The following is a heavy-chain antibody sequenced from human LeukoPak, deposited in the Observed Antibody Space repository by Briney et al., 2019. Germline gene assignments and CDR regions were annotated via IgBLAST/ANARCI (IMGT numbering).Heavy chain of an antibody. D-gene: IGHD5-24*01. CDR2: IYYSGST. V-gene: IGHV4-59*08. Sequence: SETLSLTCTVSGGSISSYYWSWIRQPPGKGLEWIGYIYYSGSTNYNPSLKSRVTISVDTSKNQFSLKLSSVTAADTAVYYCARHRAPEDGYNWEFDYWGQGTLVTVSP. J-gene: IGHJ4*02. CDR1: GGSISSYY. CDR3: ARHRAPEDGYNWEFDY.